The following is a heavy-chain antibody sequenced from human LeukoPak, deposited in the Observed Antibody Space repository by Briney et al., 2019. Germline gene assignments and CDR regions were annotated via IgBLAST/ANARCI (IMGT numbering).Heavy chain of an antibody. CDR1: GFTFDDYA. D-gene: IGHD2-2*01. CDR2: ISWNSGSI. CDR3: ARYCSSTSCYGLYFDY. V-gene: IGHV3-9*01. J-gene: IGHJ4*02. Sequence: PGGSLRLSCAASGFTFDDYAMHWVRQAPGKGLEWVSGISWNSGSIGYADSVKGRFTISRDNAKNSLYLQMNSLRAEDTAVYYCARYCSSTSCYGLYFDYWGQGTLVTVSS.